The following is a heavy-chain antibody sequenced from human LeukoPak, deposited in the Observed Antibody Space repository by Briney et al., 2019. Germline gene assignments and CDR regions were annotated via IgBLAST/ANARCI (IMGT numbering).Heavy chain of an antibody. CDR2: IYHSGST. Sequence: SQTLSLTCTVSGGSISSGDYYWSWIRQPPGKGLEWIGYIYHSGSTYYNPSLKSRVTISVDTSKNQFSLKLSSVTAADTAVYYCARSALPGGTYDYWGQGTLVTVPS. CDR3: ARSALPGGTYDY. CDR1: GGSISSGDYY. D-gene: IGHD1-14*01. V-gene: IGHV4-30-4*01. J-gene: IGHJ4*02.